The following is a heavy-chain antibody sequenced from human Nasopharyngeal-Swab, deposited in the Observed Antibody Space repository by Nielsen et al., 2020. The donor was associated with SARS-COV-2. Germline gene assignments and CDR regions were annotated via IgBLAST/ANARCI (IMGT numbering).Heavy chain of an antibody. J-gene: IGHJ4*02. D-gene: IGHD1-7*01. CDR2: ISSSSSYI. CDR1: GFTFSSYS. V-gene: IGHV3-21*01. Sequence: ETLSLTCAASGFTFSSYSMNWVRQAPGKGLEWVSSISSSSSYIYYADSVKGRFTISRDNAKNSLYLQMNSLRAEDTAVYYCVGNNWNYGGAGYWGQGTLVTVSS. CDR3: VGNNWNYGGAGY.